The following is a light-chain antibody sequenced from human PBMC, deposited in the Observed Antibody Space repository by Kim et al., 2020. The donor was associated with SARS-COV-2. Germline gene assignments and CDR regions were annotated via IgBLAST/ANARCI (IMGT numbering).Light chain of an antibody. CDR1: NIGSKS. V-gene: IGLV3-21*04. Sequence: APGETARIPCGGNNIGSKSVHWYQQKPGQAPGLVIYYDSDRPSGIPERFSGSNSGNTATLTISRVEAGDEADYYCQVWDSSSDRVVFGGGTQLTVL. J-gene: IGLJ2*01. CDR3: QVWDSSSDRVV. CDR2: YDS.